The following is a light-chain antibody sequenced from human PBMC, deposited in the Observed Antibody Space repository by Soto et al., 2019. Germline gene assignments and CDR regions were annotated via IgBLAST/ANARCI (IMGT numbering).Light chain of an antibody. V-gene: IGKV1-5*03. Sequence: DIQMTQSPSTLSASVGDRVTITCRASQSISSWLAWYQQKPGKAPKLLIYKASSLESGVPSRFSGSGSGTELTLTMSSLQPEYFATYYCQQYNSYWTFCQGTKVEIK. CDR2: KAS. CDR1: QSISSW. CDR3: QQYNSYWT. J-gene: IGKJ1*01.